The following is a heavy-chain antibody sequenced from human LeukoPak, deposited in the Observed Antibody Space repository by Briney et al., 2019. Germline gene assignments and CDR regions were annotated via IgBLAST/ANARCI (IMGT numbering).Heavy chain of an antibody. J-gene: IGHJ4*02. CDR1: GYTFSSYS. Sequence: GSVQVSCKSSGYTFSSYSISWVRQAPGQGLEWMGWITPYNGDTNYAQKLHGRVTMTTDTSTNTVYMELRSLTSDDTAVYYCARPSGSYFSSFDYGGQGTLVTISS. CDR2: ITPYNGDT. V-gene: IGHV1-18*01. CDR3: ARPSGSYFSSFDY. D-gene: IGHD1-26*01.